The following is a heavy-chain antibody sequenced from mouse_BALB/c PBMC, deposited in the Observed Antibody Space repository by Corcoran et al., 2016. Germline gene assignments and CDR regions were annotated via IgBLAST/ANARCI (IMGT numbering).Heavy chain of an antibody. Sequence: QIQLVQSGPELKKPGETVKISCKASGYTFTNYGMNWVKQAPGKGLKWMGWINTYTGEPTYADDFKGRFAFSLENSASTAYLQINNLKNEDMATYFCARGDSSNFDYWGQGTTLTVSS. CDR1: GYTFTNYG. V-gene: IGHV9-1*02. CDR3: ARGDSSNFDY. J-gene: IGHJ2*01. D-gene: IGHD3-3*01. CDR2: INTYTGEP.